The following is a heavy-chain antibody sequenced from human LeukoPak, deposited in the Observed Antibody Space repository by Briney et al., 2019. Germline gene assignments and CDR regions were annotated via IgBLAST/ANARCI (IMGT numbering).Heavy chain of an antibody. CDR1: GGPLSAYY. D-gene: IGHD4-23*01. CDR3: ARPAYGGGPDAFDI. CDR2: IYDSGST. Sequence: SETLSLTCTVSGGPLSAYYWTWIRQPPGKGLEWIGYIYDSGSTNYNPSLKSRVTISVDTSKNQFSLKLISMTAADTAVYYCARPAYGGGPDAFDIWGQGTMVTVSS. J-gene: IGHJ3*02. V-gene: IGHV4-59*12.